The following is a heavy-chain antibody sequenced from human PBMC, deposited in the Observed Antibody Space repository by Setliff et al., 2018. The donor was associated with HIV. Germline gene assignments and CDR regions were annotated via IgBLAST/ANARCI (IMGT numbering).Heavy chain of an antibody. V-gene: IGHV3-30*02. CDR2: IRYDGSNK. J-gene: IGHJ2*01. D-gene: IGHD3-22*01. CDR3: ARHQAPYYGSSGYNPNWYFDL. Sequence: GGSLRLSCAASGFTFSSYGMHWVRQAPGKGLEWVAFIRYDGSNKYYADSVKGRFTISRDNSKNTLYLQMNSLSSEDTAVYYCARHQAPYYGSSGYNPNWYFDLWGRGTLVTVSS. CDR1: GFTFSSYG.